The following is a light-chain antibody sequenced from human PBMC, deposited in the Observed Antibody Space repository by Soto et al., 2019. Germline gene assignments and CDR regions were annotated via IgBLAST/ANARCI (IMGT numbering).Light chain of an antibody. CDR1: RSNIGSNY. J-gene: IGLJ2*01. CDR3: AAWDDRLSDVI. CDR2: RNN. V-gene: IGLV1-47*01. Sequence: QSVLTQPPSASGTPGQRVTISCSGSRSNIGSNYVYWYQQLPGTAPKLVIYRNNQRPSGVPDRFSGSKSGASASLVISGRRSEDEAEYYCAAWDDRLSDVIFGGGTKVTVL.